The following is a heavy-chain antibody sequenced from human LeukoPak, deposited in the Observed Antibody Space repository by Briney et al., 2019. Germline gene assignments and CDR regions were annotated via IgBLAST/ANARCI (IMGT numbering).Heavy chain of an antibody. CDR1: GFTFSSYS. J-gene: IGHJ5*02. CDR2: ISSSSSYI. Sequence: GSLRLSCAASGFTFSSYSMNWVRQAPGKGPEWVSSISSSSSYIYYADSVKGRFTISRDNAKNSLYLQMNSLRAEDTAVYYCARDSFFCSSTSCVDWFDPWGQGTLVTVSS. D-gene: IGHD2-2*01. CDR3: ARDSFFCSSTSCVDWFDP. V-gene: IGHV3-21*01.